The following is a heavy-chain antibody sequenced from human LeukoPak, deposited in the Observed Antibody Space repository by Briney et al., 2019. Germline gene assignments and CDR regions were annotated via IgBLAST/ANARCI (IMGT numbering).Heavy chain of an antibody. Sequence: GGSLRLSCAASGFTFSSYSMNWVRQAPGKGLEWVSSISSSSSYIYYADSVKGRFTISRDNAKNSLYLQMNSLRAKDTAVYYCARAKIPPWYYDFWSGYYGMDVWGQGTTVTVSS. V-gene: IGHV3-21*01. CDR2: ISSSSSYI. CDR3: ARAKIPPWYYDFWSGYYGMDV. J-gene: IGHJ6*02. D-gene: IGHD3-3*01. CDR1: GFTFSSYS.